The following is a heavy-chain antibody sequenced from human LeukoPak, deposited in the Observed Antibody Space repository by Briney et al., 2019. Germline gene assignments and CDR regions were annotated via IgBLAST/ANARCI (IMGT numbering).Heavy chain of an antibody. V-gene: IGHV3-30*02. D-gene: IGHD1-1*01. Sequence: GGSLRLSCAASGFSFSRFGMHWVRQAPGKGLEWVAFTRYDGSNKYYADSVKGRITISRDNSKNTLYLQMNSLRAEDTAVYYCAKATTPLYYYYMDVWGKGTTVTISS. CDR3: AKATTPLYYYYMDV. CDR1: GFSFSRFG. CDR2: TRYDGSNK. J-gene: IGHJ6*03.